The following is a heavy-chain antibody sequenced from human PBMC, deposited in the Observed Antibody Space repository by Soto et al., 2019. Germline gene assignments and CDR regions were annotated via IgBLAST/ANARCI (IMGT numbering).Heavy chain of an antibody. CDR3: ASRGSAGIHFDP. CDR2: INQDGTGG. J-gene: IGHJ5*02. V-gene: IGHV3-7*03. D-gene: IGHD3-10*01. Sequence: LRLSCAASGFSFSNYWMSWVRQAPGKGLEWVGNINQDGTGGYYVDSLKGRFTISRDNAKNSLFLQMNNLRAEDTAVYYCASRGSAGIHFDPWGQGSLVTVSS. CDR1: GFSFSNYW.